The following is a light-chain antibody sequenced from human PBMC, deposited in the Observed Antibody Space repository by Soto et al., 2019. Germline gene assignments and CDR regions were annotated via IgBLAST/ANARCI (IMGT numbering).Light chain of an antibody. CDR1: QSVISN. Sequence: EIVMTPSPATLSVSPGERATRSCRASQSVISNLAWYPQSPCQAPRLLIYGASARATGIPARFSGSGSGTEFTLTISSLESEHSAVYYCQQYSSWPPWTFGQGTKVEIK. J-gene: IGKJ1*01. CDR2: GAS. V-gene: IGKV3-15*01. CDR3: QQYSSWPPWT.